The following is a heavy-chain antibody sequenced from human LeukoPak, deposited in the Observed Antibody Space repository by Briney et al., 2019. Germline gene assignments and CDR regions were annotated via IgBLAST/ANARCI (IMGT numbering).Heavy chain of an antibody. Sequence: SETLSLTCTVSDVSISTYYWNWIRQPAGKGLEWIGRIYTSGTTNYSPSLKSRITMSVGTSKNQFSLNLSSVTAADTAVYYCARARSPNISVAGAFFDFWAQGILVTVSS. V-gene: IGHV4-4*07. D-gene: IGHD6-19*01. CDR3: ARARSPNISVAGAFFDF. J-gene: IGHJ4*02. CDR1: DVSISTYY. CDR2: IYTSGTT.